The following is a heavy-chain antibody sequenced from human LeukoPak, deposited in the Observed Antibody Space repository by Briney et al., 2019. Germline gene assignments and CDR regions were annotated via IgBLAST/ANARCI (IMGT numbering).Heavy chain of an antibody. Sequence: SQTLSLTCTVSGGSISSGDYYWSWIRQPPGKGLEWIGCIYYSGSTYYNPSLKSRVTISVDTSKNQFSLKLSSVTAADTAVYYCARMTTVTVDAFDIWGQGTMVTVSS. J-gene: IGHJ3*02. CDR1: GGSISSGDYY. CDR2: IYYSGST. V-gene: IGHV4-30-4*08. D-gene: IGHD4-17*01. CDR3: ARMTTVTVDAFDI.